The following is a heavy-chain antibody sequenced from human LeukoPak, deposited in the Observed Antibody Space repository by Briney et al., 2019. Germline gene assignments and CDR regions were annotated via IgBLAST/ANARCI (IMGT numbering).Heavy chain of an antibody. CDR2: IIPIFGTA. CDR3: AREGGSGSYLDY. V-gene: IGHV1-69*06. D-gene: IGHD3-10*01. Sequence: GSSGKVSCKASGGTFSSYAISWVRQAPGQGLEWMGGIIPIFGTANYAQKFQGRVTITADKSTSTAYMELSSLRSEDTAVYYCAREGGSGSYLDYWGQGTLVTVSS. J-gene: IGHJ4*02. CDR1: GGTFSSYA.